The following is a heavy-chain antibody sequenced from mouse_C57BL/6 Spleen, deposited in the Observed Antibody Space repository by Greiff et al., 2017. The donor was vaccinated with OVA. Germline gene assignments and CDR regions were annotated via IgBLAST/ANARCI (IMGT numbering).Heavy chain of an antibody. Sequence: ESGPELVKPGASVKISCKASGYAFSSSWMNWVKQRPGKGLEWIGRIYPGDGDTNYNGKFKGKATLTADKSSSTAYMQLSSLTSEDSAVYFCARGTTVVGYWGQGTTLTVSS. V-gene: IGHV1-82*01. CDR1: GYAFSSSW. CDR3: ARGTTVVGY. J-gene: IGHJ2*01. CDR2: IYPGDGDT. D-gene: IGHD1-1*01.